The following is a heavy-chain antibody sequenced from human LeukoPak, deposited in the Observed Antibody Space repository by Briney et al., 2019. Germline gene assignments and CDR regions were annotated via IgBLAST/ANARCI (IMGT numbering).Heavy chain of an antibody. D-gene: IGHD6-19*01. CDR3: ARDPGWEQWQNWFDP. CDR1: GFTLSSYS. Sequence: GGSLRLSCAASGFTLSSYSMNWVRQAPGKGLEWVSSISSSSSYIYYADSVKGRFTISRDNAKNSLYLQMNSLRAEDTAVYYCARDPGWEQWQNWFDPWGQGTLVTVSS. V-gene: IGHV3-21*01. CDR2: ISSSSSYI. J-gene: IGHJ5*02.